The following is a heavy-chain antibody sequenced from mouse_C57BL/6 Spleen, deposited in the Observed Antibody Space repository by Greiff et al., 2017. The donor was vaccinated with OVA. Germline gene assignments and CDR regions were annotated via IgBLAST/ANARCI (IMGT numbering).Heavy chain of an antibody. CDR2: ISDGGSYT. J-gene: IGHJ4*01. Sequence: DVQLVESGGGLVKPGGSLKLSCAASGFTFSSYAMSWVRQTPEKRLEWVATISDGGSYTYYPDNVKGRFTISRDNAKNNLYLQMSHLKSEDTAMYYCARERQIYYDYPYYAMDYWGQGTSVTVSS. CDR1: GFTFSSYA. V-gene: IGHV5-4*01. D-gene: IGHD2-4*01. CDR3: ARERQIYYDYPYYAMDY.